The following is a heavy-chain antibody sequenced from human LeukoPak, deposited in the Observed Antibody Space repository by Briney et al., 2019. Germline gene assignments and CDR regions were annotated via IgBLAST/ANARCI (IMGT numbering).Heavy chain of an antibody. CDR3: AREPEVGQLLHFDY. Sequence: PGGSLRLSCAASGFTFSSYAMHWFRQAPGKGLEWVAVISYDGSNKYYADSVKGRFTISRDNSKNTLYLQMNSLRAEDTAVYYCAREPEVGQLLHFDYWGQGTLVTVSS. CDR1: GFTFSSYA. V-gene: IGHV3-30-3*01. D-gene: IGHD2-2*01. CDR2: ISYDGSNK. J-gene: IGHJ4*02.